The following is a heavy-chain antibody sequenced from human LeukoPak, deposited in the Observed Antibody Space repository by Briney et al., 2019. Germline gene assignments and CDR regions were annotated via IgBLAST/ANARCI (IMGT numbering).Heavy chain of an antibody. CDR2: INPNSGGT. Sequence: ASVKVSCKASGYTFTGYYMHWVRQAPGQGLEWMGWINPNSGGTNYAQKFQGWVTMTRDTSISTAYMELSRLRSDDTAVYYCARGDYYDSSGSDYWGQGTLVTVSS. CDR1: GYTFTGYY. V-gene: IGHV1-2*04. J-gene: IGHJ4*02. D-gene: IGHD3-22*01. CDR3: ARGDYYDSSGSDY.